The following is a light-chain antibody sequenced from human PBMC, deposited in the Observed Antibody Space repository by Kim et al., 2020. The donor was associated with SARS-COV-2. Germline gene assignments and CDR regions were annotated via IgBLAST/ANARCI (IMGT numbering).Light chain of an antibody. CDR3: QQYKNWPPTT. CDR2: SAS. J-gene: IGKJ1*01. Sequence: SPGEGVTLSCRASQSVTSDLAWYQQRPGQAPRLLIYSASTRATGIPARFSGSGSGTEFTLTISSLQSEDFALYYCQQYKNWPPTTFGQGTKVDIK. CDR1: QSVTSD. V-gene: IGKV3-15*01.